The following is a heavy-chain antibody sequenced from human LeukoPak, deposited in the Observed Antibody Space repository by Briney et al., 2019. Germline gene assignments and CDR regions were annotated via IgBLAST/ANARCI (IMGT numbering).Heavy chain of an antibody. V-gene: IGHV3-23*01. CDR3: AKVSGGGLYYDGMDV. Sequence: GGSLRLSCAASGFTFNNYAMNWVRQAPGKGLEWVSVISGSGGTTHYADSVKGRFTISRDSSKNTLYLQMNSLRAEDTAVYYCAKVSGGGLYYDGMDVWGQGTTVTVSS. J-gene: IGHJ6*02. D-gene: IGHD1-14*01. CDR2: ISGSGGTT. CDR1: GFTFNNYA.